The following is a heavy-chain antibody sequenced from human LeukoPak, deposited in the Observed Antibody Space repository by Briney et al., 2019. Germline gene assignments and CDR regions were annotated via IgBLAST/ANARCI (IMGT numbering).Heavy chain of an antibody. D-gene: IGHD3-9*01. Sequence: PSETLSLTCTVSGGSISSSSYYWGWIRQPPGKGLEWIGSIYHSGSTYYNPSLKSRVTISVDTSKNQFSLKLSSVTAADTAVYYCARLLWDYDILTGYYNVGFDYWGQGTLVTVSS. CDR1: GGSISSSSYY. J-gene: IGHJ4*02. CDR2: IYHSGST. V-gene: IGHV4-39*01. CDR3: ARLLWDYDILTGYYNVGFDY.